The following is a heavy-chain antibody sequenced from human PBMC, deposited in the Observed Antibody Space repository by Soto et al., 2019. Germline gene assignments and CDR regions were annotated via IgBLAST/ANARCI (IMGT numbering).Heavy chain of an antibody. D-gene: IGHD6-19*01. J-gene: IGHJ3*02. CDR2: IIPIFGTA. CDR3: AREGMDSSGDHDAFDI. CDR1: GGTFSSYA. V-gene: IGHV1-69*01. Sequence: QVQLVQSGAEVKKPGSSVKVSCKASGGTFSSYAISWVRQAPGQGLEWMGGIIPIFGTANYAQKFQGRVTITADESTSAAYMELSSLRSEDTAVYYCAREGMDSSGDHDAFDIWGQGTMVTVSS.